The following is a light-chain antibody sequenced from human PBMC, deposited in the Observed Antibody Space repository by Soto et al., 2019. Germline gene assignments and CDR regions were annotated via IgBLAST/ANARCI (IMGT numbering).Light chain of an antibody. CDR1: QYISTY. CDR2: AAS. V-gene: IGKV1-39*01. J-gene: IGKJ1*01. Sequence: DIQMTQSPSSLSASVGDRVSITFRSSQYISTYLNWYQQKPGKAPKLLIYAASNLQSGVPSRFSGSGSGTEFTLTISSLQPDDFATYYCQQPYSTVRTFGQGTKLDIK. CDR3: QQPYSTVRT.